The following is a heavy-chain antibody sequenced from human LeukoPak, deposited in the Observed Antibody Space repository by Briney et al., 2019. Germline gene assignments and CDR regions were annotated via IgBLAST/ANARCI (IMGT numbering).Heavy chain of an antibody. CDR1: GFTFSSYG. J-gene: IGHJ6*03. Sequence: GGSLRLSCAASGFTFSSYGMHWVRQAPGKRLEWVAVISYDGSNKYYADSVKGRFTISRDNSQNTLYLQMNSLRADDTAVYYCAKDGSGSYYYYYYMDVWGKGTTVTISS. CDR3: AKDGSGSYYYYYYMDV. D-gene: IGHD3-10*01. CDR2: ISYDGSNK. V-gene: IGHV3-30*18.